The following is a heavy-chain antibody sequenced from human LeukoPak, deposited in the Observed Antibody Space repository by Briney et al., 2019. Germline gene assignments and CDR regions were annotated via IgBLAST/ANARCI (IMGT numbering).Heavy chain of an antibody. CDR2: IIPIFGTA. D-gene: IGHD3-3*01. Sequence: SVKVSCKASGGTFSSYAISWVRQAPGQGLEWMGRIIPIFGTANYAQKFQGRVTITTDESTSTAYMELSSLRSEDTAVYYCAREGDFWSGHRYYFDYWGQGTLVTVSS. J-gene: IGHJ4*02. V-gene: IGHV1-69*05. CDR1: GGTFSSYA. CDR3: AREGDFWSGHRYYFDY.